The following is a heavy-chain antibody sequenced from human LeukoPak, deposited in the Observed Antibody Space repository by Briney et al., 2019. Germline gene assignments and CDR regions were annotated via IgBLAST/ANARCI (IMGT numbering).Heavy chain of an antibody. CDR2: INAGNGNT. D-gene: IGHD2-15*01. V-gene: IGHV1-3*01. Sequence: ASVKVSCKASGYTFTSYAMHWVRQAPGQRLEWMGWINAGNGNTEYSQKFQGRVTITRDTSASTAYMELSSLRSEDTAVYYCAKLTHCSGGSGYVSGDYWGQGTLVTVSS. J-gene: IGHJ4*02. CDR3: AKLTHCSGGSGYVSGDY. CDR1: GYTFTSYA.